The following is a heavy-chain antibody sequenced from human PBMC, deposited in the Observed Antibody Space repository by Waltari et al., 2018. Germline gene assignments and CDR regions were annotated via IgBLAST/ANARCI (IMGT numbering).Heavy chain of an antibody. Sequence: QVQLQQWGAGLLKPSETLSLTCAVYGGSFSGYYWSWLRQPPGKGLEWIGEINHSGSTNYNPSLKSRVTISVDTSKNQFSLKLSSVTAADTAVYYCARHFKAVAGTGLGSFDYWGQGTLVTVSS. D-gene: IGHD6-19*01. CDR3: ARHFKAVAGTGLGSFDY. CDR2: INHSGST. J-gene: IGHJ4*02. V-gene: IGHV4-34*01. CDR1: GGSFSGYY.